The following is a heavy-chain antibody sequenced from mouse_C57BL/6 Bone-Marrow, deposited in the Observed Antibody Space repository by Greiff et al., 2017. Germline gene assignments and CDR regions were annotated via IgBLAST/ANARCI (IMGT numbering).Heavy chain of an antibody. J-gene: IGHJ1*03. D-gene: IGHD2-5*01. CDR2: INPSSGYT. CDR3: ARSADCSIWDFDF. CDR1: GYTFTSYW. Sequence: QVQLQQSGAELAKPGASVKLSCKASGYTFTSYWMHWVKQRPGQGLEWIGYINPSSGYTKYNQKFKDKATLTADKSSSTAYMQLSSLTCEDSAVYYGARSADCSIWDFDFWGTGTTVTVSA. V-gene: IGHV1-7*01.